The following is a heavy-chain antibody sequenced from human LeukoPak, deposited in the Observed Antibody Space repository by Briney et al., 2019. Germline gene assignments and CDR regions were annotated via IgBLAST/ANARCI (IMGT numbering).Heavy chain of an antibody. D-gene: IGHD3-16*02. V-gene: IGHV4-38-2*02. CDR1: GYSISSGFY. J-gene: IGHJ4*02. Sequence: SETLSLTCTVSGYSISSGFYWGWIRQPPGKGPECIGSIYHSGTTYYNPSLKSRVTISVDTSKNQFSLKLSSVTAADTAVYYCAIFTFGGIIAPDYWGQGTLVTVSS. CDR2: IYHSGTT. CDR3: AIFTFGGIIAPDY.